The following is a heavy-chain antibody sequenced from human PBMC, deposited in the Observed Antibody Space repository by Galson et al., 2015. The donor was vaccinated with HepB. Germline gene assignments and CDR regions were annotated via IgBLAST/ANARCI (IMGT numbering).Heavy chain of an antibody. V-gene: IGHV1-69*13. Sequence: SVKVSCKASGGTFNNYAINWVRQAPGHGLEWMGGVIPLFGSANYAQKFQGRVTITADEATSTAFMELSGLRSDDTAVYYCARVSRAISRLYDAFEIWGQGTLVTVSS. CDR2: VIPLFGSA. J-gene: IGHJ3*02. CDR3: ARVSRAISRLYDAFEI. D-gene: IGHD6-6*01. CDR1: GGTFNNYA.